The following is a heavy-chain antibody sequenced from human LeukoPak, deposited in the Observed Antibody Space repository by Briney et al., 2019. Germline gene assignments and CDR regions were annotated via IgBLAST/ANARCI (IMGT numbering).Heavy chain of an antibody. Sequence: GGSLRLSCAASGFTFSSYSMIWVRQAPGKGLEWVSSISSSSSYIYYADSVKGRFTISRDNAKNSLYLQMNSLRAEDTAVYYCARVALKYCSSTSCYAGDYWGQGTLVTVSS. V-gene: IGHV3-21*01. D-gene: IGHD2-2*01. CDR2: ISSSSSYI. CDR3: ARVALKYCSSTSCYAGDY. J-gene: IGHJ4*02. CDR1: GFTFSSYS.